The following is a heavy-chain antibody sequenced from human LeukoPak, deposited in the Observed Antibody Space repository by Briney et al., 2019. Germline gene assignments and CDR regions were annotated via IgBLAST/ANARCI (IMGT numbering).Heavy chain of an antibody. CDR1: GFTFGSYS. CDR2: ISSSSSYI. CDR3: ASEGLKYGADY. Sequence: TGGSLRLSCAASGFTFGSYSMNWVRQAPGKGLEWVSSISSSSSYIYYADSVKGRFTISRDNSKNTLYLQMNSLRAEDTAVYYCASEGLKYGADYWGQGTLVTVSS. V-gene: IGHV3-21*04. D-gene: IGHD3/OR15-3a*01. J-gene: IGHJ4*02.